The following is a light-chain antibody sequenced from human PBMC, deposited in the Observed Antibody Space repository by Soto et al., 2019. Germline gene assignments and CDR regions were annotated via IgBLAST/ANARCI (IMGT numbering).Light chain of an antibody. CDR1: QSVSSSY. V-gene: IGKV3-20*01. CDR3: QQYGSSLPIT. CDR2: GAS. J-gene: IGKJ5*01. Sequence: VLTQSPGTLSLSPGERATLSCRASQSVSSSYLAWYQQKPGQAPRLLIYGASSRATGIPDRFSGSGSGTDFTLTISRLEPEDFAVYYCQQYGSSLPITFGQGTRLEIK.